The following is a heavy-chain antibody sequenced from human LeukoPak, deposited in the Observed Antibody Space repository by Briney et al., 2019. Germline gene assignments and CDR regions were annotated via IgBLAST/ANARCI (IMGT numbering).Heavy chain of an antibody. CDR3: AKDLRAFRGSGGPYVDN. CDR1: GFTFSNYG. V-gene: IGHV3-30*18. J-gene: IGHJ4*02. Sequence: GGSLRLSCAASGFTFSNYGMHWVRQAPGKGLEWAALISYDGSHKSYADSVKGRSTISRDTSRNTLFLQMSSLRTEDTAVYYCAKDLRAFRGSGGPYVDNWGQGTLVTVSS. CDR2: ISYDGSHK. D-gene: IGHD3-10*01.